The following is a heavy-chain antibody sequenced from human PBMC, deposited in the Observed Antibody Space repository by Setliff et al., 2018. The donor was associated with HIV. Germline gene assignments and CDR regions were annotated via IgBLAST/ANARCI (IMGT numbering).Heavy chain of an antibody. CDR3: ARSSGYYSTVFY. V-gene: IGHV4-61*02. J-gene: IGHJ4*02. Sequence: PSETLSLTCTVSGGSISSDSYYWSWIRQPAGKGLEWIGRIYTSGSSNYNPSLKSRVTISVDTSKNQFSLKLSSVTAADTAVYYCARSSGYYSTVFYWGQGTLVTVSS. CDR2: IYTSGSS. D-gene: IGHD3-22*01. CDR1: GGSISSDSYY.